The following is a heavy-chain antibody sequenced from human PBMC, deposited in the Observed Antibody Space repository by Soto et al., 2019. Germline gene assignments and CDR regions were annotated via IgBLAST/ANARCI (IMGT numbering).Heavy chain of an antibody. Sequence: SETLSLTCSVSGTSIRGYYWTWIRQPPGKGLEWIGYIYYTGTTKYNPSLKSRVTISVDTSKNQFSLRLNSVTAADTAVYYCTREVSSFGSNHFDSWGQGALVTVSS. CDR1: GTSIRGYY. D-gene: IGHD3-10*01. V-gene: IGHV4-59*01. CDR2: IYYTGTT. CDR3: TREVSSFGSNHFDS. J-gene: IGHJ4*02.